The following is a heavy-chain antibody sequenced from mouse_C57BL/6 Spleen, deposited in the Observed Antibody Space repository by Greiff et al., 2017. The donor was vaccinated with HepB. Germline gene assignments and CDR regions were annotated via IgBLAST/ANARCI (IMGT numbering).Heavy chain of an antibody. CDR2: IYPGNSDT. V-gene: IGHV1-5*01. CDR1: GYTFTSYW. D-gene: IGHD1-1*01. Sequence: QQSGTVLARPGASVKMSCKTSGYTFTSYWMHWVTQRPGQGLEWIGAIYPGNSDTSYNQKFKGKAKLTAVTSASTAYMELSSLTNEDSAVYYCTRGGFTTVVARDYWGQGTTLTVSS. CDR3: TRGGFTTVVARDY. J-gene: IGHJ2*01.